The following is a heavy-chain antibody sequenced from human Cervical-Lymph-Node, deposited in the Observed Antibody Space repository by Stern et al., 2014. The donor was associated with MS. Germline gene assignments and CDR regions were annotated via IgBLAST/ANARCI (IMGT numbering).Heavy chain of an antibody. CDR3: ARISMTTVTTPYFDY. J-gene: IGHJ4*02. Sequence: QVTLKESGPVLVKPTETLALTCTVSGFSLSNARMGVSWIRQPPGKALEWLAHIFSNDEKSYSTSLKSRRTISKDTSKSQMVLTMTNMDPVDTATYYCARISMTTVTTPYFDYWGQGTLVTVSS. V-gene: IGHV2-26*01. CDR2: IFSNDEK. CDR1: GFSLSNARMG. D-gene: IGHD4-11*01.